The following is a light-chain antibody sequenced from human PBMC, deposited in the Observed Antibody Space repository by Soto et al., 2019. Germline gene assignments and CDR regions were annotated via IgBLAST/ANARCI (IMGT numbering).Light chain of an antibody. J-gene: IGKJ5*01. Sequence: EIVMTQSPATLSVSPGERATLSCRASQSVSSNLAWYQQKPGQAPRLLIYGASTRATGIPARFSGSGSGTELTLTISSLQSEDFAVYYCQHYNNWLITFGQGTRLEIK. CDR2: GAS. V-gene: IGKV3-15*01. CDR1: QSVSSN. CDR3: QHYNNWLIT.